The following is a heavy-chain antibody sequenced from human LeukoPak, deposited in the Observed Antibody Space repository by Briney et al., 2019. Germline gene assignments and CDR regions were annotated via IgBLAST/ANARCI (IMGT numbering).Heavy chain of an antibody. V-gene: IGHV1-69*13. CDR2: IIPIFGTA. D-gene: IGHD2-8*01. J-gene: IGHJ6*03. Sequence: SVKVSCKASGGTFSSYAISWVRQAPGQGLEWMGGIIPIFGTANYAQKFQGRVTITADESTSTAYMELSSLRSEDTAVYYCARNGYYYYYMDVWGKGTTVTISS. CDR3: ARNGYYYYYMDV. CDR1: GGTFSSYA.